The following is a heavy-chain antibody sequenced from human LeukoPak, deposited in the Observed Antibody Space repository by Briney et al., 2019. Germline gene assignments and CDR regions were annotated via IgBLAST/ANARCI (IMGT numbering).Heavy chain of an antibody. J-gene: IGHJ4*02. CDR1: GGSFSGYY. V-gene: IGHV4-34*01. CDR3: ARVGIAVAGPLDY. CDR2: INHSGST. D-gene: IGHD6-19*01. Sequence: SETLSLTCAVYGGSFSGYYWSWIRQPPGKGLEWIGEINHSGSTNCNPSLESRVTISVDTSKNQFSLKLSSVTAADTAVYYCARVGIAVAGPLDYWGQGTLVTVSS.